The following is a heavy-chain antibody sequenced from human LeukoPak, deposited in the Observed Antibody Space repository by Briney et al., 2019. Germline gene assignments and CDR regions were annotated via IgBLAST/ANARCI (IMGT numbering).Heavy chain of an antibody. CDR2: ISSSGSTI. D-gene: IGHD3-22*01. Sequence: GGSLRLSCAASGFTFSDYYMSWIRQAPGKGLEWVSYISSSGSTIYYADSVKGRFTISRDNAKNSLYLQMNSLRAEDTAVYYCARDPEGSYDDSSGLAFDIWGQGTMVTVSS. J-gene: IGHJ3*02. CDR3: ARDPEGSYDDSSGLAFDI. V-gene: IGHV3-11*01. CDR1: GFTFSDYY.